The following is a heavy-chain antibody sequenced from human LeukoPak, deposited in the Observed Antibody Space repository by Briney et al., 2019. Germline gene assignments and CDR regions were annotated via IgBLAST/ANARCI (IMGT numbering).Heavy chain of an antibody. V-gene: IGHV4-34*01. CDR3: ARRDDSSGYHKIFDY. Sequence: SETLSLTCAVYGGSFSGYYWSWIRQPPGKGLEWIGEINHSGSTNYNPSLKSRVTISVDTSKNQFSLKLSSVTAADTAVYYCARRDDSSGYHKIFDYWGQGTLVTVSS. D-gene: IGHD3-22*01. CDR1: GGSFSGYY. CDR2: INHSGST. J-gene: IGHJ4*02.